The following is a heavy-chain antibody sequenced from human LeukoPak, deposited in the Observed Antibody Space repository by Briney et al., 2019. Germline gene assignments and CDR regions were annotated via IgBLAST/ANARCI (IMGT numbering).Heavy chain of an antibody. CDR2: FYYSGST. Sequence: SETLSLTCTVSGGSISNYYWSWIRQPPGKALEWIGYFYYSGSTNYNPSLKSRVTLSVDTSKNQFSLNLSSVTAADTAVYYCARGGSLVGTTPHDTFDIWGQGTTVTVSS. D-gene: IGHD1-26*01. J-gene: IGHJ3*02. V-gene: IGHV4-59*01. CDR3: ARGGSLVGTTPHDTFDI. CDR1: GGSISNYY.